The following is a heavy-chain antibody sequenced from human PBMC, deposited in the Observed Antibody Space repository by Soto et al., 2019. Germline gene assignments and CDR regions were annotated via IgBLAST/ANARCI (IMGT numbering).Heavy chain of an antibody. CDR2: IGYSGAT. J-gene: IGHJ5*02. CDR1: GGSITSGGSF. D-gene: IGHD2-15*01. CDR3: ARGGASSKWFAP. V-gene: IGHV4-31*03. Sequence: PSETLSLTCTVSGGSITSGGSFWSWIRQHPGKGPEWIAFIGYSGATSHNPSLASRVTISADTYKSQFSLNLRSVTAADTAVYYCARGGASSKWFAPWGQGTLVTVSS.